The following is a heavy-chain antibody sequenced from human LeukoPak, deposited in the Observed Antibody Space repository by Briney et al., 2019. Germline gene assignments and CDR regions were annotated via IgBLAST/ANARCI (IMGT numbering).Heavy chain of an antibody. J-gene: IGHJ4*02. Sequence: GASVKVSCKASGYTFTSYGISWVRQAPGQGLEWMGWISAYNGNTNYAQKLQGRVTMTTDTSTSTAYMELRSLRSDGTAVYYCARDRLGSITMVRGVTVFDYWGQGTLVTVSS. CDR1: GYTFTSYG. V-gene: IGHV1-18*01. D-gene: IGHD3-10*01. CDR3: ARDRLGSITMVRGVTVFDY. CDR2: ISAYNGNT.